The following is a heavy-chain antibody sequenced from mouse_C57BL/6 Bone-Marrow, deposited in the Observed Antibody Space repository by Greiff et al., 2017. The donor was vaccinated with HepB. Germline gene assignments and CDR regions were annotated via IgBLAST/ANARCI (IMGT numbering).Heavy chain of an antibody. CDR3: ARGIYYEYDVPY. J-gene: IGHJ2*01. Sequence: EVQLQQSGPELVKPGASVKISCKASGYTFTDYYMNWVKQSHGKSLEWIGDINPNNGGTSYNQKFKGKATLTVDKSSSTAYMELRSLTSEDSAVYYCARGIYYEYDVPYWGQGTTLTVSS. V-gene: IGHV1-26*01. D-gene: IGHD2-4*01. CDR1: GYTFTDYY. CDR2: INPNNGGT.